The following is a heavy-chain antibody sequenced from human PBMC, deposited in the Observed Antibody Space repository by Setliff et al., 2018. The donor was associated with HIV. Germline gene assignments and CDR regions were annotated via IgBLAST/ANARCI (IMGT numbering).Heavy chain of an antibody. Sequence: PGGSLRLSCAASGFTFSNYNMHWVRQAPGKGLEWVSGINWNGVSTDYADSVKGRFTVSRDNAKDSLYLQMNSLRAEDTAVYYCTRDYAYDWNAVMDVWGKGTTVTVSS. V-gene: IGHV3-20*04. J-gene: IGHJ6*03. D-gene: IGHD1-20*01. CDR1: GFTFSNYN. CDR2: INWNGVST. CDR3: TRDYAYDWNAVMDV.